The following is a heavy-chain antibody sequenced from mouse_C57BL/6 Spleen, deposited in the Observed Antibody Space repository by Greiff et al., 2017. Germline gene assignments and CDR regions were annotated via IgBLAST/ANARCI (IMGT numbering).Heavy chain of an antibody. V-gene: IGHV5-9-1*02. CDR2: ISSGGDYI. Sequence: EVKLEESGEGLVKPGGSLKLSCAASGFTFSSYAMSWVRQTPEKRLEWVAYISSGGDYIYYADTVKGRFTISRDNARNTLYLQMSSLKSEDTAMYYCTRVHGSSFYAMDYWGQGTSVTVSS. D-gene: IGHD1-1*01. CDR3: TRVHGSSFYAMDY. J-gene: IGHJ4*01. CDR1: GFTFSSYA.